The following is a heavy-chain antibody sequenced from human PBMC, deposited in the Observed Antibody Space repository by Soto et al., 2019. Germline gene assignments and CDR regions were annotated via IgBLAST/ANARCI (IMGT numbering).Heavy chain of an antibody. CDR3: ARDGLVPAAMSY. Sequence: QVQLVESGGGVVQPGRSLRLSCAASGFTFSSYAMHWDRQAPGKGLEWVAVISYDGSNKYYADSVKGRFTISRDNSKNTLYLQMNSLRAEDTAVYYCARDGLVPAAMSYWGQGTLVTVSS. J-gene: IGHJ4*02. CDR1: GFTFSSYA. CDR2: ISYDGSNK. D-gene: IGHD2-2*01. V-gene: IGHV3-30-3*01.